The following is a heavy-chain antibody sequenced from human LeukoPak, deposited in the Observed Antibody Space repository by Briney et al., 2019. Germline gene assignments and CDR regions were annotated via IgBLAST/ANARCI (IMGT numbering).Heavy chain of an antibody. CDR2: INHSGST. Sequence: SETLSLTCAVYGGSFSGYYWSWIRQPPGMGLEWIGEINHSGSTNYNPSLKSRVTISVDTSKNQFSLKLSSVTAADTAVYYCARLGDIVVVPAASFDYWGQGTLVTVSS. D-gene: IGHD2-2*01. J-gene: IGHJ4*02. CDR1: GGSFSGYY. CDR3: ARLGDIVVVPAASFDY. V-gene: IGHV4-34*01.